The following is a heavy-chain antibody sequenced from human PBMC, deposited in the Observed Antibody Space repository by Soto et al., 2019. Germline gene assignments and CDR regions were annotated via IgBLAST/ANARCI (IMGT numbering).Heavy chain of an antibody. CDR3: AREEYCGGDCYVVDAFDI. J-gene: IGHJ3*02. CDR2: IYYSGST. V-gene: IGHV4-59*01. CDR1: GGSISSYY. D-gene: IGHD2-21*02. Sequence: SETLSLTCTVSGGSISSYYWSCIRQPPGKGLEWIGYIYYSGSTNYNPSLKSRVTISVDTSKNQFSLKLSSVTAADTAVYYCAREEYCGGDCYVVDAFDIWGQGTMVTV.